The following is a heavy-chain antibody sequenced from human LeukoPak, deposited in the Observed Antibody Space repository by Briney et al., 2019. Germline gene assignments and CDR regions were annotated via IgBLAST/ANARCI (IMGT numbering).Heavy chain of an antibody. CDR3: ARGYGDFRVEGRYFHS. Sequence: SETLSLTCTVSDGSITNYDWSWVRQPPGKGLEFIGHVHYSGTANYSPSLRSRVTISVDTSKKHFFLKLKSVTAADTAVYYCARGYGDFRVEGRYFHSWGQGTLVTVSS. D-gene: IGHD4-17*01. CDR2: VHYSGTA. CDR1: DGSITNYD. J-gene: IGHJ4*02. V-gene: IGHV4-59*01.